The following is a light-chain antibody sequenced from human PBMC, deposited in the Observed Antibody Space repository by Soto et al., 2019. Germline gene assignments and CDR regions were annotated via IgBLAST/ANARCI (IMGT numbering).Light chain of an antibody. J-gene: IGKJ1*01. V-gene: IGKV3-15*01. CDR2: GAS. CDR1: QSVYSN. Sequence: EIVMTQSPATLSVSPGEGATLSCRSSQSVYSNLAWYQQKPGQAPRLLIHGASTRATGIPARFSGSGSGTEFTLTITSLQSEHFALYYCQHYNNWPPWTFGQGTKVDIK. CDR3: QHYNNWPPWT.